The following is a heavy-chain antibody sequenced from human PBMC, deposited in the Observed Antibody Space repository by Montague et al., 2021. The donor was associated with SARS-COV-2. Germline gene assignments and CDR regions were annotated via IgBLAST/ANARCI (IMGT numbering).Heavy chain of an antibody. CDR1: GGSISSSSYY. Sequence: SETLSLTCTVSGGSISSSSYYWGWIRQPPGKGLEWIRSIYYSGSTYYNPSLKSRVTISVDTSKNQFSLKLSSVTAADTAVYYCATYYDILTGYYIDAFDIWGQGTMVTVSS. D-gene: IGHD3-9*01. CDR3: ATYYDILTGYYIDAFDI. J-gene: IGHJ3*02. CDR2: IYYSGST. V-gene: IGHV4-39*01.